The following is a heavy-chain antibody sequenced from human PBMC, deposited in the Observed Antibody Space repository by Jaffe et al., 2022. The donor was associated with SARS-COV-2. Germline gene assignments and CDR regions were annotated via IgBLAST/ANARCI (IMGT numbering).Heavy chain of an antibody. V-gene: IGHV3-53*02. Sequence: EVQLVETGGGLIQPGGSLRLSCAASGFTVSSNYMTWVRQAPGKGLEWVSVIHGGGGYIYYADSLKGRFTISRDNSKNTVYLQMNSLRADDTAVYYCAGSYSYGSLDYWGQGTLVTVSS. D-gene: IGHD5-18*01. CDR3: AGSYSYGSLDY. J-gene: IGHJ4*02. CDR2: IHGGGGYI. CDR1: GFTVSSNY.